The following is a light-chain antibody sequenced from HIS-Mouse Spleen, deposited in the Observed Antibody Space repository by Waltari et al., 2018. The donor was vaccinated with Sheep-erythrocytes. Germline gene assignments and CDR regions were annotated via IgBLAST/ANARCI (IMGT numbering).Light chain of an antibody. CDR2: WAS. CDR1: TSVLYSSNTKNY. J-gene: IGKJ4*01. CDR3: QQYYSTLLT. V-gene: IGKV4-1*01. Sequence: DIVMTQSPDSLAVSLGERATINCKSSTSVLYSSNTKNYLAWYQQKPGQPPKLLIYWASTRESGVPDRFSGSGSGTDFTLTISSLQAEDVAVYYCQQYYSTLLTFGGGTKVEIK.